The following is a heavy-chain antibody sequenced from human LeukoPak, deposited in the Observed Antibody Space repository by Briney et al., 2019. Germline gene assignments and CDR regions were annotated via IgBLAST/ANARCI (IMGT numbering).Heavy chain of an antibody. CDR3: ARRRHNFDFYDV. D-gene: IGHD3/OR15-3a*01. CDR2: TLYTGRT. Sequence: PSETLSLTCTVSGDSIISNIYWWDWVRLPPGKGLEWIGATLYTGRTFYSPSLKSRVTVSVDTSKNQFSLDLSSATAADTAVYYCARRRHNFDFYDVWGQGTRVTVSS. V-gene: IGHV4-39*01. CDR1: GDSIISNIYW. J-gene: IGHJ3*01.